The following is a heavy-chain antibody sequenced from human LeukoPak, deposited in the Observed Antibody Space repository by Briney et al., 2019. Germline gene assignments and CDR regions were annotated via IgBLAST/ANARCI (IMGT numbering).Heavy chain of an antibody. J-gene: IGHJ3*02. CDR2: INHSGGT. CDR3: ARHVGSGITIFGVVIRGAFDI. CDR1: GGSFSGYY. Sequence: SETLSLTCAVYGGSFSGYYWSWIRQPPGKGLEWIGEINHSGGTNYNPSLKSRVTISVDTSKNQFSLKLSSVTAADTAVYYCARHVGSGITIFGVVIRGAFDIWGQGTMVTVSS. D-gene: IGHD3-3*01. V-gene: IGHV4-34*01.